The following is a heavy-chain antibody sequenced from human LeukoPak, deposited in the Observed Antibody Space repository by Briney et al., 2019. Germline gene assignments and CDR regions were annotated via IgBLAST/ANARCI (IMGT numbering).Heavy chain of an antibody. Sequence: SVKVSCKASGGTFSSYAISLVRQAPGQGLECMGGIIPIFGTANYAQKFQGRVTITADESTRTAYMELSSLRSEDTAVYFCARCYDFWSGLYHSDYWGQGTLVTVSS. V-gene: IGHV1-69*13. CDR3: ARCYDFWSGLYHSDY. D-gene: IGHD3-3*01. CDR1: GGTFSSYA. J-gene: IGHJ4*02. CDR2: IIPIFGTA.